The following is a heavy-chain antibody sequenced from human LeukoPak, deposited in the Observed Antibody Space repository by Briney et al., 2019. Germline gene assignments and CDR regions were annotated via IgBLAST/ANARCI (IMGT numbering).Heavy chain of an antibody. CDR3: ARDRETTDFRSDSTQNWFDP. D-gene: IGHD4-11*01. Sequence: ASETLSLTCAVYGGSFSGYYWSWIRQPPGKGLEWIGEINHSGSTNYNPSLKSRVTISVDTSKNQFSLKLSSVTAADTAVYYCARDRETTDFRSDSTQNWFDPWGQGTLVTVSS. V-gene: IGHV4-34*01. CDR2: INHSGST. J-gene: IGHJ5*02. CDR1: GGSFSGYY.